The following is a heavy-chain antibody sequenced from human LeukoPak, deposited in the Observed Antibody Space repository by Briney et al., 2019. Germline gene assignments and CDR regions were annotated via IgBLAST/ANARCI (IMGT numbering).Heavy chain of an antibody. V-gene: IGHV4-34*01. D-gene: IGHD2-15*01. Sequence: SETLSLTCAVYGGSFSGYYWSWIRQPPGKGLEWIGEINHSGSTNHNPSLKSRVTISIDTSKNQFSLKLSSVTAADTAVYYCARVLRYCSGGNCYSGGLGYMDVWGKGTTVTISS. CDR2: INHSGST. CDR1: GGSFSGYY. J-gene: IGHJ6*03. CDR3: ARVLRYCSGGNCYSGGLGYMDV.